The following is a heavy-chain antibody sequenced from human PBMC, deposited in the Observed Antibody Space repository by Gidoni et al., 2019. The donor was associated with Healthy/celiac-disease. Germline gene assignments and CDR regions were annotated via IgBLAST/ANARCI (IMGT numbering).Heavy chain of an antibody. D-gene: IGHD2-15*01. Sequence: EVQLLESGGGLFQPGGSLRLSCAASGFPFSSYAMSWVRQAPGKGLEWVAAISGSGGSTYYADSVKGRFTIYRDNSKNTLYLQMNSLRAEDTAVHYCAKDVTVVVVAATDWGQGTLVTVSS. CDR1: GFPFSSYA. CDR2: ISGSGGST. CDR3: AKDVTVVVVAATD. V-gene: IGHV3-23*01. J-gene: IGHJ4*02.